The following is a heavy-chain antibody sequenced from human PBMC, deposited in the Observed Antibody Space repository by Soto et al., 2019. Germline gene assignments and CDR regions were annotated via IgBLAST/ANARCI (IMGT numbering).Heavy chain of an antibody. D-gene: IGHD3-3*01. Sequence: PGGSLRLSCAASGFTFSSYSMHWVRQAPGKGLEWVAVISYDGSNKYYADSVKGRFTISRDNSKNTLYLQMNSLRAEDTAVYYCARDRWRLYYDFWSGYSDGYYYYGMDVWGQGTTVTVSS. CDR2: ISYDGSNK. CDR3: ARDRWRLYYDFWSGYSDGYYYYGMDV. J-gene: IGHJ6*02. CDR1: GFTFSSYS. V-gene: IGHV3-30-3*01.